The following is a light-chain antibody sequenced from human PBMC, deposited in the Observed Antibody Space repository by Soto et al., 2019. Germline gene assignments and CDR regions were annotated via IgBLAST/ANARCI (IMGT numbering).Light chain of an antibody. CDR3: CSYATTYTYV. J-gene: IGLJ6*01. CDR2: DVT. CDR1: SSDIGDYNY. Sequence: QSALTQPRSVSGSPGQSVTISCIGTSSDIGDYNYVSWFQQYPGKAPKVMIYDVTKRPSGVPARFSGSKSGNTASLTISGLQAEAEADYYCCSYATTYTYVFGSGTKLTVL. V-gene: IGLV2-11*01.